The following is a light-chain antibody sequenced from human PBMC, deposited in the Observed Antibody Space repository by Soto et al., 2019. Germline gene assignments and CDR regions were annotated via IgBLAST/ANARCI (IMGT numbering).Light chain of an antibody. V-gene: IGLV2-14*01. J-gene: IGLJ1*01. Sequence: QSVLTQPASVSGSPGQSITISCTGTSSDVGGYNFVAWYQQHPGKAPKIRIYDVTNRTSGVSNRFSGSKSGNTASLTISGLQAEDEADYYCSSYTRSSTLVFGTGTKLTVL. CDR1: SSDVGGYNF. CDR3: SSYTRSSTLV. CDR2: DVT.